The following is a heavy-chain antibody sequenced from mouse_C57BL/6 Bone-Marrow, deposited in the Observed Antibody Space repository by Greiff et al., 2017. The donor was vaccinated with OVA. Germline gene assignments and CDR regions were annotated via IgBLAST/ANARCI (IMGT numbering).Heavy chain of an antibody. V-gene: IGHV1-64*01. J-gene: IGHJ3*01. D-gene: IGHD2-3*01. Sequence: QVQLQQPEAELVKPGASVKLSCKASGYTFTSYWMHWVKQRPGQGLEWIGMIHPNSGSTNYNEKFKSKATLTVDKSSSTAYMQLSSLTSEDSAVYYCARGLLQLAWFAYWGQGTLVTVSA. CDR2: IHPNSGST. CDR3: ARGLLQLAWFAY. CDR1: GYTFTSYW.